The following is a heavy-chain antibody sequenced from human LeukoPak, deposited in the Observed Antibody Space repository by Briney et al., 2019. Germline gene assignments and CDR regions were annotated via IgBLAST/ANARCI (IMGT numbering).Heavy chain of an antibody. J-gene: IGHJ4*02. V-gene: IGHV4-4*02. CDR1: GGSISSSHW. D-gene: IGHD3-10*01. CDR3: ARKDYGSGSFSRSFDY. Sequence: SETLSFTCAVSGGSISSSHWWSWVRQPPGKGLEWVGEIYHSGSTNYNPSLKSRVTISVDKSKNQFSLKLSSVTAADTAVYYCARKDYGSGSFSRSFDYWGQGTLVTVSS. CDR2: IYHSGST.